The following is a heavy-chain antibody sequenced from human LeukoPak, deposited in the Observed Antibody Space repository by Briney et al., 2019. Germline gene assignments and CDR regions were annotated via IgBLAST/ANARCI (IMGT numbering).Heavy chain of an antibody. Sequence: GGSLRLSCTASVFTFGDYAMSWVRQAPGKGLEWVGFIRSKGYGGTTEYAASVKGRFTISRDDSKSIAYLQMNSLKTEDTAVYYCTRAPLWFGSMDVWGKGTTVTVSS. D-gene: IGHD3-10*01. CDR1: VFTFGDYA. CDR3: TRAPLWFGSMDV. J-gene: IGHJ6*04. CDR2: IRSKGYGGTT. V-gene: IGHV3-49*04.